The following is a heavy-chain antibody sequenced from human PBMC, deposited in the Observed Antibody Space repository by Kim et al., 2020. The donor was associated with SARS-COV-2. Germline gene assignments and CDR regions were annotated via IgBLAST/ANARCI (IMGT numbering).Heavy chain of an antibody. Sequence: GGSLRLSCAASGFTFSSYAMSWVRQAPGKGLDWVSAISGSGGSTYYADSVKGRFTISRDNSKNTLYLQMNSLRAEDTAVYYCAKADRGAARLRLLLPTGDYWGQGTLVTVSS. CDR1: GFTFSSYA. CDR3: AKADRGAARLRLLLPTGDY. CDR2: ISGSGGST. J-gene: IGHJ4*02. V-gene: IGHV3-23*01. D-gene: IGHD6-6*01.